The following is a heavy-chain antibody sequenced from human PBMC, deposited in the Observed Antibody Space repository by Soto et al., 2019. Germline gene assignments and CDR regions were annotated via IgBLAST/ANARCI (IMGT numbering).Heavy chain of an antibody. CDR1: GFTFSSYA. CDR3: AKGTVVVTTILGFDY. CDR2: ISGSGSTT. V-gene: IGHV3-23*01. Sequence: EVLLLESGGGLVQRGGSLRLSCAAAGFTFSSYAMSWVRQAPGKRLEWVSSISGSGSTTYHADSVKGRFTISRDNSKNTMYMKMNSLRAEDTAVYYCAKGTVVVTTILGFDYWGQGSLVTVSS. D-gene: IGHD2-21*02. J-gene: IGHJ4*02.